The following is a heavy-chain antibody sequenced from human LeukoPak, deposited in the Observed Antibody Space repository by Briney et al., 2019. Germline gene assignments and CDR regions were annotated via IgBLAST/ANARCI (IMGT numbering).Heavy chain of an antibody. CDR3: ARDRDFPRDQLDY. D-gene: IGHD2-21*02. CDR1: GFTFSSYA. CDR2: ISYDGSNK. V-gene: IGHV3-30-3*01. Sequence: GGSLRLSCAASGFTFSSYAMHWVRQAPGKGLEWVAVISYDGSNKYYADSVKGRFTISRDNSRNTLYLQMNSLRAEDTAIYYCARDRDFPRDQLDYWGQGTLVTVSS. J-gene: IGHJ4*02.